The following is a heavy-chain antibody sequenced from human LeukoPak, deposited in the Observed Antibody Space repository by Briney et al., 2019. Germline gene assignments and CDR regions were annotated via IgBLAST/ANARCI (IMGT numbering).Heavy chain of an antibody. CDR2: IYYSGST. Sequence: PSETLSLTCTVSGGSISSYYWSWIRQPPGKGLERIGYIYYSGSTNYNPSLKSRVTISVDTSKNQFSLKLSSVTAADTAVYYCARVYSNPTSYYYYYYMDVWGKGTTVTVSS. J-gene: IGHJ6*03. V-gene: IGHV4-59*01. CDR1: GGSISSYY. CDR3: ARVYSNPTSYYYYYYMDV. D-gene: IGHD4-11*01.